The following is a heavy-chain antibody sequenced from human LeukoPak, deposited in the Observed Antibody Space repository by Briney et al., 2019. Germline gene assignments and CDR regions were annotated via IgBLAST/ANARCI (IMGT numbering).Heavy chain of an antibody. J-gene: IGHJ6*03. CDR2: IYTSGST. CDR1: GGSISSGSYY. CDR3: ARHPAAGPSIYYYYYMDV. Sequence: PSQTLSLTCTVSGGSISSGSYYWSWIRQPAGKGLEWIGRIYTSGSTNYNPSLKSRVTISVDTSKNQFSLKLSSVTAADTAVYYCARHPAAGPSIYYYYYMDVWGKGTTVTVSS. D-gene: IGHD6-13*01. V-gene: IGHV4-61*02.